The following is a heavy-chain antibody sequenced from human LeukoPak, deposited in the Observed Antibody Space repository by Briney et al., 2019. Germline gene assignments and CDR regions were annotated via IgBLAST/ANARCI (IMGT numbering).Heavy chain of an antibody. CDR3: ARVFEGYNWNLYGMDV. CDR1: GFTFSSYG. Sequence: PGRSPRLSCAASGFTFSSYGMHWVRQAPGKGLEWVAVIWYDGSNKYYADSVKGRFTISRDNSKNTLYLQMNSLRAEDTAVYYCARVFEGYNWNLYGMDVWGQGTTVTVSS. V-gene: IGHV3-33*01. J-gene: IGHJ6*02. CDR2: IWYDGSNK. D-gene: IGHD1-20*01.